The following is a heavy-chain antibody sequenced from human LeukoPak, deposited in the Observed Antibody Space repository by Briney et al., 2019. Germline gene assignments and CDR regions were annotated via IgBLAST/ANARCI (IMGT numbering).Heavy chain of an antibody. CDR1: RFTFNIYW. CDR3: ARDGSNSHAFDV. Sequence: GGSLRLSCSASRFTFNIYWIHWVRPAPGKGLVLVSRIVGDGSYTNYADSVKGRFTISRDNDKNTLFLQMNSLRAEDTAVYYCARDGSNSHAFDVWGLGTMVTVSS. V-gene: IGHV3-74*01. D-gene: IGHD5-24*01. CDR2: IVGDGSYT. J-gene: IGHJ3*01.